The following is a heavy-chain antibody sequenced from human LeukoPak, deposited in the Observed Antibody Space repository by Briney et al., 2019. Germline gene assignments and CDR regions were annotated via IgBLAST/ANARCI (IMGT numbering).Heavy chain of an antibody. CDR2: MNPKSGNT. D-gene: IGHD2-15*01. V-gene: IGHV1-8*01. CDR1: GYTFINYD. CDR3: AKAPPPHCSGGRCYSWGFVED. Sequence: GASVKVSCKASGYTFINYDINWVRQAAGQGPEGMGWMNPKSGNTGYAQRFQGRVTMNRDISINTAYMELNSLRSEDTAVYYCAKAPPPHCSGGRCYSWGFVEDWGQGTLVTVSS. J-gene: IGHJ4*02.